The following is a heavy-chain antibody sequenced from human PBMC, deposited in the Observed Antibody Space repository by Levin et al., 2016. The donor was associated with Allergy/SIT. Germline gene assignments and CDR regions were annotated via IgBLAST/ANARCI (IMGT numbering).Heavy chain of an antibody. CDR3: ARHEGEYFDWATGAVGFDI. V-gene: IGHV4-61*07. J-gene: IGHJ3*02. Sequence: WIRQPPGKGLEWIGVYLLQWGSTNYNPSLKSRVTISVDTSKNQFSLKLSSVTAADTAVYYCARHEGEYFDWATGAVGFDIWGQGTMVTVSS. D-gene: IGHD3-9*01. CDR2: LLQWGST.